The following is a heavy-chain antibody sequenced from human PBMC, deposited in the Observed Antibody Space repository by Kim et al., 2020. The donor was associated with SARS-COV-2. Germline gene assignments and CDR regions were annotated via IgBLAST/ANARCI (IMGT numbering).Heavy chain of an antibody. CDR2: INHSGST. J-gene: IGHJ6*02. Sequence: SETLSLTCAVYGGSFSGYYWSWIRQPPGKGLEWIGEINHSGSTNYNPSLKSRVTISVDTSKNQFSLKLSSVTAADTAVYYCARGRRLPYGSGSYYYYYGMDVWGQGTTVTVSS. CDR3: ARGRRLPYGSGSYYYYYGMDV. CDR1: GGSFSGYY. V-gene: IGHV4-34*01. D-gene: IGHD3-10*01.